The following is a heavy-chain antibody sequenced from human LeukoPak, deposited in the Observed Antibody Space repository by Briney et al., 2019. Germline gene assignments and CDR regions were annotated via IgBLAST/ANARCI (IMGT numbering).Heavy chain of an antibody. CDR3: TTGGSEVLLWPSGMDV. V-gene: IGHV3-15*01. Sequence: PGRSLRLSCAASGFTFSSYGMHWVRQAPGKGLEWVGRIKSKTDGGTTDYAAPVKGRFTISRDDSKNTLYLQMNSLKTEDTAVYYCTTGGSEVLLWPSGMDVWGKGTTVTVSS. J-gene: IGHJ6*04. CDR2: IKSKTDGGTT. CDR1: GFTFSSYG. D-gene: IGHD3-10*01.